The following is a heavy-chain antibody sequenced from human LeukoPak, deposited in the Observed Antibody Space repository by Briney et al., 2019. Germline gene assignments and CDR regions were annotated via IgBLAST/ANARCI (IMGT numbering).Heavy chain of an antibody. D-gene: IGHD3-10*01. CDR3: ARLSGYYGSGSYRQLRWFDP. V-gene: IGHV4-34*01. Sequence: SETLSLTCAVYGGSFSGYYWSWIRQPPGKGLEWIGEINHSGSTNYNPSLKSRVTISVDTSKNQFSLKLSSVTAADTAVYYCARLSGYYGSGSYRQLRWFDPWGQGTLVTASS. J-gene: IGHJ5*02. CDR2: INHSGST. CDR1: GGSFSGYY.